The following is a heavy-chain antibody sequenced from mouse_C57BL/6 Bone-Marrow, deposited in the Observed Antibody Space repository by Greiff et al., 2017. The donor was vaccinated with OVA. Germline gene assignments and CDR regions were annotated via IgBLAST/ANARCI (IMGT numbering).Heavy chain of an antibody. D-gene: IGHD2-10*02. CDR3: ARDQSGNGFDY. Sequence: EVHLVESGGGLVKPGGSLKHSCAASGFTFSSYAMSWVRQTPEKRLEWVATISDGGSYTYYPDNVKGRFTISRDNAKNNLYLQMSHLKSEDTAMYYCARDQSGNGFDYWGQGTTLTVSS. CDR1: GFTFSSYA. CDR2: ISDGGSYT. V-gene: IGHV5-4*01. J-gene: IGHJ2*01.